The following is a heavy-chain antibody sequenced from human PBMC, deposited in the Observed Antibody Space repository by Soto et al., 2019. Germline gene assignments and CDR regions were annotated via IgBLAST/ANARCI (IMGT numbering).Heavy chain of an antibody. J-gene: IGHJ4*02. CDR1: GFTFSSYW. Sequence: EVQLVESGGGLVQPGGSLRLSCAASGFTFSSYWMHWVRQAPGKGLVWVSRINSEGSGTTYGDSVRGRFTISRDNAKNTLFLEMNSLRVDDTAIYYCARANTLLSGWPFDSWGQGTLVTVSS. CDR3: ARANTLLSGWPFDS. CDR2: INSEGSGT. V-gene: IGHV3-74*01. D-gene: IGHD6-19*01.